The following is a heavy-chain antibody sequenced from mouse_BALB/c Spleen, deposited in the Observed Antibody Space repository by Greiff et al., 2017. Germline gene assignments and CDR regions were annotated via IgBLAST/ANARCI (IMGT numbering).Heavy chain of an antibody. J-gene: IGHJ3*01. Sequence: EVQLQESGGGLVQPGASLKLSCAASGFAFSSYWMSWVRQAPGKGLEWIGEINPDSSTKNYTPSLKDKFIISGDNAKNTLYLQMSKVRSEDTALYYCAGHGYAWFAYWGQGTLVTVSA. CDR2: INPDSSTK. D-gene: IGHD2-14*01. CDR1: GFAFSSYW. CDR3: AGHGYAWFAY. V-gene: IGHV4-1*02.